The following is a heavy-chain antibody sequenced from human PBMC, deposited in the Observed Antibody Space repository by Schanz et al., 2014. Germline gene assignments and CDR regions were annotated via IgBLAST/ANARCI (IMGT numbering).Heavy chain of an antibody. J-gene: IGHJ4*02. CDR3: ARTGYDPSLTH. CDR2: IIPITGIT. V-gene: IGHV1-69*02. Sequence: QVQLVQSGAEVKKPGDSVTVSCKASGDTFRSYTINWARHAPGQGLEWMGRIIPITGITNYAQKFQGRVTFTADKSTSTAFLEVNRLRSEDTAVYYCARTGYDPSLTHWGQGTLVTVSS. CDR1: GDTFRSYT. D-gene: IGHD5-12*01.